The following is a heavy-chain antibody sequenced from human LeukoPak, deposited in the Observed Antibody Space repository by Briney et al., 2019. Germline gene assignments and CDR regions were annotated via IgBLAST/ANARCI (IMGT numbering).Heavy chain of an antibody. CDR3: AGSGSVDP. V-gene: IGHV1-69*01. D-gene: IGHD5-12*01. J-gene: IGHJ5*02. Sequence: GAAVTVSFKASGGTFIIYAISWVGQAPGQGVEWMGGIIPIFGTANYVQKFQGRVTITADESTSTAYMELSSLRSEDTAVYYCAGSGSVDPWGQGTLVTVSS. CDR2: IIPIFGTA. CDR1: GGTFIIYA.